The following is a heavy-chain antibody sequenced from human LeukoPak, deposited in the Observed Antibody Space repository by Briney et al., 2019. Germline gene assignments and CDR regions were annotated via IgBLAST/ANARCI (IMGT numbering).Heavy chain of an antibody. CDR3: SRSSIVGPTGGEDC. CDR1: GYTFTDYY. D-gene: IGHD1-26*01. CDR2: INSKSGGT. Sequence: ASVEVSCKASGYTFTDYYMHWVRQAPGQGLEWMGWINSKSGGTNYAQKFQGRVTMTRDTSITTAYMELSRLRSDDTALYYCSRSSIVGPTGGEDCWGQGTLVTVSS. J-gene: IGHJ4*02. V-gene: IGHV1-2*02.